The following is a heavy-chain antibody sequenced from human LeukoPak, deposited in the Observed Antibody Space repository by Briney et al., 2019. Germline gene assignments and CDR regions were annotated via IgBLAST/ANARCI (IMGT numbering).Heavy chain of an antibody. Sequence: EASVKVSCKASGYTFTSYDINWVRQAPGQGLEWMGWMNPNSGNTGYAQKFQGRVTMTRNTSISTAYMELSSLRSEDTAVYYCARGGDDSSGYYSTFFPWGQGTLVTVSS. CDR3: ARGGDDSSGYYSTFFP. V-gene: IGHV1-8*01. CDR2: MNPNSGNT. J-gene: IGHJ5*02. D-gene: IGHD3-22*01. CDR1: GYTFTSYD.